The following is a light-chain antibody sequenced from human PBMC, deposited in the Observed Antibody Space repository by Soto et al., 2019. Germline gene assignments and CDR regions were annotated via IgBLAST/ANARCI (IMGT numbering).Light chain of an antibody. J-gene: IGLJ1*01. Sequence: QSVLTQPASVSGSPGQSITISCTGTSSDVGGYNSVLWYQQHPGKAPKVMIYDVSNRPSGVSNRFSGSKSGNTASLTISGLQAEDEADYYCSSYTSSSTYVFGTGTKLTVL. CDR1: SSDVGGYNS. CDR3: SSYTSSSTYV. CDR2: DVS. V-gene: IGLV2-14*01.